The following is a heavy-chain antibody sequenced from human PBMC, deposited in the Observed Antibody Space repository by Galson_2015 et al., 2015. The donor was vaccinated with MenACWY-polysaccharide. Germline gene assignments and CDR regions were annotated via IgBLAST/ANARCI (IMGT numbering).Heavy chain of an antibody. J-gene: IGHJ3*01. D-gene: IGHD2-2*01. CDR3: AVHCSSTSCYSPLSRL. CDR1: EFTFSRYW. Sequence: SLRLSCAASEFTFSRYWMSWVRQAPGKGLVWVSRIDSDGSSTSYADSVKGRFTISRDNAKNTLYLQMNSLRAEDTAVYYCAVHCSSTSCYSPLSRLWGQGTMVTVSS. CDR2: IDSDGSST. V-gene: IGHV3-74*01.